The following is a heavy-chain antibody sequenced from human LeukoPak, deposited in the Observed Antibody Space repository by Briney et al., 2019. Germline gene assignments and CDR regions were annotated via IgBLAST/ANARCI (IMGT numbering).Heavy chain of an antibody. J-gene: IGHJ3*02. CDR1: GYTFTGYY. Sequence: GASVKVSCKASGYTFTGYYMHWVRQAPGQGLEWMGWNNPDRGDTNYAQKFQGRVTMTRDTSIATAYMELSKLRSDDTAVYFCAKAVIEFYYGSGDAFDIWGQGTMVTVSS. CDR2: NNPDRGDT. D-gene: IGHD3-10*01. CDR3: AKAVIEFYYGSGDAFDI. V-gene: IGHV1-2*02.